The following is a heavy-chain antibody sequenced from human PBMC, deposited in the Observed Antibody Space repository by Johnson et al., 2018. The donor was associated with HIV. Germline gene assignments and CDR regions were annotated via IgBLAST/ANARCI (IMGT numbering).Heavy chain of an antibody. CDR3: AKDREPASYDAFDI. CDR2: VSGSGNRT. CDR1: GFTFSSHA. V-gene: IGHV3-23*04. J-gene: IGHJ3*02. D-gene: IGHD1-26*01. Sequence: VQLVESGGGLVQPGGSLRLSCAASGFTFSSHAMSWVRQAPGKGLEWVSSVSGSGNRTYYAYSVKGRFTISRDNSKNTLYLQMNSLRGDDTAVYYCAKDREPASYDAFDIWGQVTMVTVSS.